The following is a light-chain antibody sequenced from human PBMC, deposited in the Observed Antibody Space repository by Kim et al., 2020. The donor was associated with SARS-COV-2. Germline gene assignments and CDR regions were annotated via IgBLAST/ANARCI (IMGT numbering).Light chain of an antibody. V-gene: IGLV6-57*03. Sequence: KTVPISGTRSSGSIASNYVQWYQQRPGSAPTTVIYEDNQRPSGVPDRFSGSIDSSSNSASLTISGLKTEDEADYYCQSYDSSNYVVFGGGTQLTVL. J-gene: IGLJ2*01. CDR2: EDN. CDR1: SGSIASNY. CDR3: QSYDSSNYVV.